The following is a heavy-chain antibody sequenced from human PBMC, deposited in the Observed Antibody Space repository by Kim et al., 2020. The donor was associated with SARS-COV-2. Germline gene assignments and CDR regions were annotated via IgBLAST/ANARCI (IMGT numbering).Heavy chain of an antibody. J-gene: IGHJ4*02. V-gene: IGHV5-51*01. CDR3: ARTEGSSWLYYFDY. D-gene: IGHD6-13*01. Sequence: SPSFQGQVTISADKSLSTAYLQWSSLKASDTAMYYCARTEGSSWLYYFDYWGQGTLVTVSS.